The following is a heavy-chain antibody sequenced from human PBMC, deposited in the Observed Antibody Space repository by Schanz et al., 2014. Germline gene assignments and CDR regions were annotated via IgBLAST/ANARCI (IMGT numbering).Heavy chain of an antibody. CDR1: GDSMSSGGYY. Sequence: VQLQESGPGLVKPSQTLSLTCNVSGDSMSSGGYYWNWIRQAPGKGLEWVSIIYSGVSTYYADSVKGRFTISRDNSKNTVYLQMNSLRGEDTGMYYCARGDPVAGLDYWGRGTLVTVSS. J-gene: IGHJ4*02. V-gene: IGHV3-66*01. CDR2: IYSGVST. CDR3: ARGDPVAGLDY.